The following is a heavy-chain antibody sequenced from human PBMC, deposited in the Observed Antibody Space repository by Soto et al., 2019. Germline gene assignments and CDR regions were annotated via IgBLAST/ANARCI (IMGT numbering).Heavy chain of an antibody. Sequence: SETLSLTCTASGGSISSYYWSWIRQPPGKGLEWIGYIYYSGSTNYNSSLKSRVTISIETSKNQLSLKLSSVTAADTAVYYCARATYYYGSSVYYGYYFDYLGQGILVTV. D-gene: IGHD3-22*01. CDR2: IYYSGST. V-gene: IGHV4-59*01. CDR1: GGSISSYY. CDR3: ARATYYYGSSVYYGYYFDY. J-gene: IGHJ4*02.